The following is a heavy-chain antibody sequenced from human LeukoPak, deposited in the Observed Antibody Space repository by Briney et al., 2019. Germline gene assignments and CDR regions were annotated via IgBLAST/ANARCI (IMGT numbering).Heavy chain of an antibody. CDR2: IYHSGST. CDR3: ARALRQQLVTGWFDP. J-gene: IGHJ5*02. Sequence: SETLSLTRTVSGDSISSYYWSWIRQPPGGGLEWVGYIYHSGSTNYNPSLKSRVTISVDTSKNQFSLKLISVTAADTAVYYCARALRQQLVTGWFDPWGQGTLVTVSS. CDR1: GDSISSYY. D-gene: IGHD6-13*01. V-gene: IGHV4-59*01.